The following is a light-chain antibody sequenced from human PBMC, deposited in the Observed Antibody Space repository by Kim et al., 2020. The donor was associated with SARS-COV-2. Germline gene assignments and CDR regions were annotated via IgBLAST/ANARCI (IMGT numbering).Light chain of an antibody. V-gene: IGLV3-9*01. CDR3: QAWGSSTFV. CDR1: DIGGKN. J-gene: IGLJ1*01. CDR2: RDS. Sequence: SYELTQPLSVSVALGQTARGTCGGTDIGGKNVHWYQQKPGQAPVLVIYRDSNRPSGIPERFSGSNSGNTATLTISRVQAGDEADYYCQAWGSSTFVFGSGTKVTVL.